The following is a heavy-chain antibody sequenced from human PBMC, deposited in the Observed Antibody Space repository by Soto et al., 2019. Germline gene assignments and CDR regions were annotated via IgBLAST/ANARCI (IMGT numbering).Heavy chain of an antibody. CDR2: ISSSSTYI. J-gene: IGHJ4*02. CDR1: GFTFSSYS. CDR3: ARGSLSFFDY. V-gene: IGHV3-21*01. Sequence: GSLRLSCAASGFTFSSYSMDWVRQAPGKGLEWVSSISSSSTYIYYADSVKGRFTISRDNAKNSLYLQMNSLRAEDTAVYYCARGSLSFFDYWGQGTLVTVSS.